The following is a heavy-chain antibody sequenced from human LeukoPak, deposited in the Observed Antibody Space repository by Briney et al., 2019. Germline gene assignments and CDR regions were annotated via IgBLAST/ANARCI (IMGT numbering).Heavy chain of an antibody. CDR3: ARDPTPRYCSGGSCYTHYGMDV. J-gene: IGHJ6*02. CDR1: GFTFSSYT. CDR2: ISSSSSYI. D-gene: IGHD2-15*01. V-gene: IGHV3-21*01. Sequence: GGSLRLSCAASGFTFSSYTMNWVRQAPGKGLEWVSSISSSSSYIYYADSVKGRLTISRDNAKNSLYLQMNSLRAQDTAVYYCARDPTPRYCSGGSCYTHYGMDVWGQGTTVTVSS.